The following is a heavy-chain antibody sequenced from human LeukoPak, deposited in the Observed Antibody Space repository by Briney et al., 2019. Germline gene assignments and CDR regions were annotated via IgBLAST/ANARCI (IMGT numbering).Heavy chain of an antibody. CDR2: INHSGST. J-gene: IGHJ4*02. D-gene: IGHD6-19*01. CDR3: ARGVGSGWFFDY. CDR1: GGSFSGYY. V-gene: IGHV4-34*01. Sequence: SETLSLTCAVSGGSFSGYYRTWIRQPPGKGLEWIGEINHSGSTNYNPSLKSRVTISVDTSKNQFSLKLSSVTAADTAVYYCARGVGSGWFFDYWGQGTLVTVSS.